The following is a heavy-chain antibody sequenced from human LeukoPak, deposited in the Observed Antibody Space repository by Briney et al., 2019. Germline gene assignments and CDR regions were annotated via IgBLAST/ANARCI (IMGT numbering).Heavy chain of an antibody. D-gene: IGHD3-10*01. CDR3: AGGGFGEAYYYYYYMDV. Sequence: PGGCLRLSCVVSGFTFSTFTMNWVRQAPGKGLEWVSCISSSSSYIYYADSVKGRFTISRDNAKNSLYLQMNSLRAEDTAVYYCAGGGFGEAYYYYYYMDVWGKGTTVTVSS. V-gene: IGHV3-21*04. CDR2: ISSSSSYI. J-gene: IGHJ6*03. CDR1: GFTFSTFT.